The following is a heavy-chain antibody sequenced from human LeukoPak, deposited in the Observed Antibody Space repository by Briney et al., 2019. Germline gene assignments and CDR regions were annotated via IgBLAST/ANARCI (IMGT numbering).Heavy chain of an antibody. Sequence: PGGSLRLSCAASGFTFSDYYMNWIRQAPGKGLEWVSYISYTGSTIYYADSVKGRFTVSRDNAKNSLSLQMNSLRAEDTAVYYCARDYPLDCSSSRCPSPFDYWGQGIMVTVSS. CDR2: ISYTGSTI. CDR1: GFTFSDYY. V-gene: IGHV3-11*01. J-gene: IGHJ4*02. D-gene: IGHD2-2*01. CDR3: ARDYPLDCSSSRCPSPFDY.